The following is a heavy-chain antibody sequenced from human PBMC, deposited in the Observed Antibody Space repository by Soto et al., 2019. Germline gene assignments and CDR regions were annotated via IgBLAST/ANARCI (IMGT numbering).Heavy chain of an antibody. D-gene: IGHD1-20*01. CDR1: GGSISSGGYY. CDR3: ARDGEGGSNWNEKPNWFDP. V-gene: IGHV4-31*03. CDR2: IYYSGST. Sequence: PSETLSLTCTVSGGSISSGGYYWSWIRQHPGKGLEWIGYIYYSGSTYYNPSLKSRVTISVDTSKNQFSLKLSSVTAADTAVYYCARDGEGGSNWNEKPNWFDPWGQGTLVTVSS. J-gene: IGHJ5*02.